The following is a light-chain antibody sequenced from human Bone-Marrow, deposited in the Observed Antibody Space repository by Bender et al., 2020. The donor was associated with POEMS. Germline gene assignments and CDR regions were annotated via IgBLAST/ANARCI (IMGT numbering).Light chain of an antibody. CDR2: VNSDGSH. J-gene: IGLJ2*01. V-gene: IGLV4-69*02. CDR1: SGHSSNA. CDR3: QTWGTGINVV. Sequence: QLVLTQSPSASASLGASVKLTCTLSSGHSSNAIAWHQQRPEKGPRYLMKVNSDGSHSKGAGISDRFSGSSSGAERYLTISSLQSEDEADYYCQTWGTGINVVFGGGTKVTVL.